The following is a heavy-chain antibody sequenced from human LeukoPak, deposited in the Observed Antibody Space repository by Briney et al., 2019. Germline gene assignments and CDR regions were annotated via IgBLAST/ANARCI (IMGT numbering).Heavy chain of an antibody. J-gene: IGHJ4*02. Sequence: GGSLRLSCAASGFTVSSNYMSWVRQAPGKGLEWVSAISGSGGSTYYADSVKGRFTISRDNSKNTLYLQMNSLRAEDTAVYYCAKDSYYDFWSGYWPFDYWGQGALVTVSS. V-gene: IGHV3-23*01. CDR2: ISGSGGST. CDR3: AKDSYYDFWSGYWPFDY. CDR1: GFTVSSNY. D-gene: IGHD3-3*01.